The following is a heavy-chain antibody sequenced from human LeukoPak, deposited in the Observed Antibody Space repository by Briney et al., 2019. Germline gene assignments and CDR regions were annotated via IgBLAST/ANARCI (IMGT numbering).Heavy chain of an antibody. CDR3: ARDRKGTGGGFDP. V-gene: IGHV3-23*01. D-gene: IGHD2-8*02. CDR2: ISGRGGST. J-gene: IGHJ5*02. Sequence: PGGSLRLSCAASAFTFSSYAMSWVRQAPGKGLEWVSTISGRGGSTYYADSVKGRFTISVDNSKNTLNLQMNSLRAEDTAVYYCARDRKGTGGGFDPWGQGTLVTVSS. CDR1: AFTFSSYA.